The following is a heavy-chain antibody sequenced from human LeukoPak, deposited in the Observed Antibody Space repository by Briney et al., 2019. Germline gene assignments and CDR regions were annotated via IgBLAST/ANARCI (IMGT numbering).Heavy chain of an antibody. Sequence: ASVKVSCKASGFTFTSSAMQWVRQARGQRLEWIGWIVVGSGNTNYAQKFQERVTITRDMSTSTAYMELSSLRSEDTAVYYCAAGAYSSGWYSANYWGQGTLVTVSS. CDR2: IVVGSGNT. CDR3: AAGAYSSGWYSANY. J-gene: IGHJ4*02. D-gene: IGHD6-19*01. V-gene: IGHV1-58*02. CDR1: GFTFTSSA.